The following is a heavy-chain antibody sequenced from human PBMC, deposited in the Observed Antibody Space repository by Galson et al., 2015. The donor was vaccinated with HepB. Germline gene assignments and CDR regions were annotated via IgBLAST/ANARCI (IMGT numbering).Heavy chain of an antibody. D-gene: IGHD1-26*01. V-gene: IGHV3-30-3*01. CDR2: ISLDGTTE. Sequence: CAASGYTFSSFAMHWVRQAPGKGLEWLAVISLDGTTEYYADSLKGRFTISRQNSKNTVYLQMNNLRTEDTAVYFCSREGRIRGANPFDYWGQETLVTVSS. J-gene: IGHJ4*02. CDR3: SREGRIRGANPFDY. CDR1: GYTFSSFA.